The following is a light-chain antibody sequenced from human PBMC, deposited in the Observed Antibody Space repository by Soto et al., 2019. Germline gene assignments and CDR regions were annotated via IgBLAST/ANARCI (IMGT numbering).Light chain of an antibody. V-gene: IGKV3-20*01. CDR2: GAS. J-gene: IGKJ1*01. CDR1: QSVSSSY. Sequence: EIVLTQSPGTLSLSTGERATLSCSASQSVSSSYLAWYQQKPGQAPRLLIYGASSRATGIPDRFSGSGSGTDFTLTISRLEPEDFAVYYCQQYDSSPKTFGQGTKVDIK. CDR3: QQYDSSPKT.